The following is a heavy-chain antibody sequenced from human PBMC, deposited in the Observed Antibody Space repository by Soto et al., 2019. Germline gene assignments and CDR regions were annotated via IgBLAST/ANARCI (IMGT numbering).Heavy chain of an antibody. Sequence: QVQLVESGGGVVQPGGSLRLSCTASGFTFRSYALHWVRQAPGKGLEWVTLISYDGSSQYYADSVRGRFTISRDNSKNPLSLEMNSLRPDDTAVYYCVRDNLVREHYYYYYGMDVWGQGTTVTVSS. CDR1: GFTFRSYA. D-gene: IGHD6-6*01. J-gene: IGHJ6*02. V-gene: IGHV3-30-3*01. CDR2: ISYDGSSQ. CDR3: VRDNLVREHYYYYYGMDV.